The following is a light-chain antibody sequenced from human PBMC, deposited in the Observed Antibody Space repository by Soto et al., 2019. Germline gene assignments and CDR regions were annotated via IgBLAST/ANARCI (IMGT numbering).Light chain of an antibody. CDR3: SSYAGSNNLKV. J-gene: IGLJ1*01. Sequence: QSVLTQPPSASGSPGQSVTISCTGTSSDVGGYNYVSWYQQHPGKAPKLMIYEVTKRPSGVPDRFSGSKSGNTASLTVSGLQDEDEADYYCSSYAGSNNLKVFGTGTKVTVL. CDR2: EVT. V-gene: IGLV2-8*01. CDR1: SSDVGGYNY.